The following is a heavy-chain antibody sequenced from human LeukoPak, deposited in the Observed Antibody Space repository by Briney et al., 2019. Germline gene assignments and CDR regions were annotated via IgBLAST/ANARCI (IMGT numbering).Heavy chain of an antibody. CDR3: ARIYDSSGYYHPHLDC. CDR2: INPASGGT. D-gene: IGHD3-22*01. V-gene: IGHV1-2*06. CDR1: GYTFTGYY. J-gene: IGHJ4*02. Sequence: ASVKVSCKASGYTFTGYYLHWVRQAPGQGLEWMGRINPASGGTNYAQKFQGRVTMTRDTSISTAHMEVSGLRSDDTAVYYCARIYDSSGYYHPHLDCWGQGTLVTVSS.